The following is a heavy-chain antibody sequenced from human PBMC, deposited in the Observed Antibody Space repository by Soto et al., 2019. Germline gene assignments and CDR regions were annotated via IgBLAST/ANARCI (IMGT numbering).Heavy chain of an antibody. V-gene: IGHV3-33*01. CDR2: IWYDGSNK. D-gene: IGHD3-22*01. CDR1: GFTFSSYG. J-gene: IGHJ3*02. Sequence: GGSLRLSCAASGFTFSSYGMHWVRQAPGKGLEWVAVIWYDGSNKYYADSVKGRFTISRDNSKNTLYLQMNSLRAEDTAVYYCARIVRTYYYDSSGSNVGAFDIWGQGTMVTVSS. CDR3: ARIVRTYYYDSSGSNVGAFDI.